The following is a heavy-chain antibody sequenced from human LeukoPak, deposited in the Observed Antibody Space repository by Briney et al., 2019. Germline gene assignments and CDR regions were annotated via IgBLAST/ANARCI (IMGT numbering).Heavy chain of an antibody. CDR2: IIPILGIA. Sequence: ASVKVSCKASGYTFTSYGISWVRQAPGQGLEWMGRIIPILGIANYAQKFQGRVTITADKSTSTAYMELSSLRSEDTAVYYCADEYFQHWGQGTLVTVSS. CDR3: ADEYFQH. CDR1: GYTFTSYG. J-gene: IGHJ1*01. V-gene: IGHV1-69*04.